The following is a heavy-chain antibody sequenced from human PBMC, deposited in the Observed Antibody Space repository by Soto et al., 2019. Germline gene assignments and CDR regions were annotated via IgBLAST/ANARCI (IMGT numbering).Heavy chain of an antibody. V-gene: IGHV4-59*01. J-gene: IGHJ6*03. CDR1: GGSISSYY. D-gene: IGHD5-12*01. Sequence: SETLSLTCTVSGGSISSYYWSWIRQPPGKGLEWIGYIYYSGSTNYNPSLKSRVTISVDTSKNQFSLKLSSVTAADTAVYYCARDVNGSGYGENYYYMDVWGKGTTVTVSS. CDR2: IYYSGST. CDR3: ARDVNGSGYGENYYYMDV.